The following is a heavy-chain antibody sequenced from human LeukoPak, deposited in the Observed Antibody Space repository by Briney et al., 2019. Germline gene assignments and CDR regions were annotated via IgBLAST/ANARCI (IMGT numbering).Heavy chain of an antibody. V-gene: IGHV2-5*01. CDR1: GFSLSTSGVG. J-gene: IGHJ4*02. D-gene: IGHD1-26*01. Sequence: SGPTLVNPTQTLTLTCTFSGFSLSTSGVGVGWIRQPPGKALEWLALLYWSDDKRYSPSLKSRLTITKDTSKNQVVLTMTNMDPVGTATYYCAHVSYSGSYYGFDYWGQGALVTVSS. CDR3: AHVSYSGSYYGFDY. CDR2: LYWSDDK.